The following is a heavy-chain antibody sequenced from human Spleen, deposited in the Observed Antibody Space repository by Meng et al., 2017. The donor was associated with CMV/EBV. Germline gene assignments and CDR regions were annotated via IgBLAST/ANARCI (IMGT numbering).Heavy chain of an antibody. J-gene: IGHJ4*02. CDR3: AREPLHSGGYYAFDY. CDR1: GGSFSGYY. V-gene: IGHV4-34*01. Sequence: YGGSFSGYYLSWIRQSPGKGLEWIGEINNSGSTNYIPSLRSRVTISLDTSNKQVSLRLTSVTAADTAVYYCAREPLHSGGYYAFDYWGQGALVTVSS. CDR2: INNSGST. D-gene: IGHD3-22*01.